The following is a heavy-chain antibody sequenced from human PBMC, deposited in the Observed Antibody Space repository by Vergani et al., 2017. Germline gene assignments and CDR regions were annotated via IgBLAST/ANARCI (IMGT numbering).Heavy chain of an antibody. J-gene: IGHJ2*01. D-gene: IGHD3-10*01. Sequence: QMQLQESGPGLVKASETLSLTCTVSGDSIISRSYYWGWIRQPPRKGLEWIGSIYNSGNGDSSSSLKSRVTISADTSKNQFSLRLTSVTAADTAVYYCASGKYYSGSTSHFRGRYFDVWGRGTLVTVPS. CDR2: IYNSGNG. CDR3: ASGKYYSGSTSHFRGRYFDV. V-gene: IGHV4-39*01. CDR1: GDSIISRSYY.